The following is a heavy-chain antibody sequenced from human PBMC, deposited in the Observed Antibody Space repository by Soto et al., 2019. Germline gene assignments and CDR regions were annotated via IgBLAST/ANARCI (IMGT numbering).Heavy chain of an antibody. V-gene: IGHV3-74*01. Sequence: EVQLVESGGGLVQPGGSLRVSCAASGFTFRSHWIHWVRQAPGKGLEWVSRIETDGGGTSYADSVKGRFTISTDNAKNTVYLQMTGLRAEDTAVYYCATVFDLWGQGTLVTVSS. CDR3: ATVFDL. CDR2: IETDGGGT. CDR1: GFTFRSHW. J-gene: IGHJ5*02.